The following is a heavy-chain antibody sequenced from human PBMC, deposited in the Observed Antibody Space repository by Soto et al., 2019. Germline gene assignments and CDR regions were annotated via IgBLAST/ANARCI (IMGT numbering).Heavy chain of an antibody. D-gene: IGHD3-16*02. V-gene: IGHV4-59*01. CDR2: IYYSGST. J-gene: IGHJ4*02. Sequence: SETLSLTCTVSGGSISSYYWSWIRQPPGKGLEWIGYIYYSGSTNYNPSLKSRVTISVDTSKNQFSLKLSSVTAADTAVYYCARLYVWGSYRYFDYWGQGTLVTV. CDR3: ARLYVWGSYRYFDY. CDR1: GGSISSYY.